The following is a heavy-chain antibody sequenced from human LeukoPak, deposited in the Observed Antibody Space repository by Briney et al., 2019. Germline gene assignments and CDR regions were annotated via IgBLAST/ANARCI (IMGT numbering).Heavy chain of an antibody. CDR3: ARRTYYYDSSGYSHAFDI. Sequence: SETLSLTCTVSGGSISSGGYYWSWIRQHPGKGLEWIGYIYYSGSTNYNPSLKSRVTISVDTSKNQFSLKLSSVTAADTAVYYCARRTYYYDSSGYSHAFDIWGQGTMVTVSS. CDR2: IYYSGST. CDR1: GGSISSGGYY. V-gene: IGHV4-61*08. J-gene: IGHJ3*02. D-gene: IGHD3-22*01.